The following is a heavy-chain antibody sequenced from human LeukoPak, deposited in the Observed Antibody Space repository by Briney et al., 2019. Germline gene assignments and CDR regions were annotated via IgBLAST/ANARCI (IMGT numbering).Heavy chain of an antibody. D-gene: IGHD1-1*01. V-gene: IGHV3-21*01. J-gene: IGHJ4*02. CDR3: ARXSPGTTASDX. Sequence: YXDXLKGRXTISRXNAKNSLYLQMNSLRAEXTAVYYXARXSPGTTASDXWGQGTLVTVSS.